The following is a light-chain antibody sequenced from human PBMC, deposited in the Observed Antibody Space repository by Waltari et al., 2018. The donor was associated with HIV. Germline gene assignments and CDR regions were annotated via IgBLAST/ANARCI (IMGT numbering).Light chain of an antibody. CDR2: EVN. V-gene: IGLV2-8*01. CDR3: SSYAGSDNRVV. Sequence: QSALTQPPSASGSPGQSVTIPSTGTSSDIGAYNFVPWYQQHPGKAPKLMIYEVNKRPSGVPDRFSGAKSGNVASLTVSGLQDDDEADFYCSSYAGSDNRVVFGGGTKLTVL. J-gene: IGLJ2*01. CDR1: SSDIGAYNF.